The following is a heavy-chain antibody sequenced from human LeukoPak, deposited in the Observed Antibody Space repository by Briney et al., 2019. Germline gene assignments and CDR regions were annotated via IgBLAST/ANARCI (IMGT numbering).Heavy chain of an antibody. Sequence: PSETLSLTCAVSGVSISSSGYYWSWIRQPPGKGLEWIGYISHSESTYYNPSLKSRVTISLDRSKNQFSLKLSSVTAADTAVYYCARVSGYSGYYYFDDWGQGTQVTVSS. V-gene: IGHV4-30-2*01. J-gene: IGHJ4*02. CDR1: GVSISSSGYY. CDR2: ISHSEST. CDR3: ARVSGYSGYYYFDD. D-gene: IGHD5-12*01.